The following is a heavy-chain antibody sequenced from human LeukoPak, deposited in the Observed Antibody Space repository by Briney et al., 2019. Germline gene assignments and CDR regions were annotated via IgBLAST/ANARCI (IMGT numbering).Heavy chain of an antibody. CDR2: IYTSGST. V-gene: IGHV4-61*02. Sequence: SETLSLTCTVSGGSISSGSYYWSWIRQPAGKGLEWIGRIYTSGSTNYNPSLKSRVTISVDTSKNQFSLKLSSVTAADTAVYYCARVGHCGGDCGASYYFDYWGQGTLVTVSS. CDR1: GGSISSGSYY. J-gene: IGHJ4*02. CDR3: ARVGHCGGDCGASYYFDY. D-gene: IGHD2-21*02.